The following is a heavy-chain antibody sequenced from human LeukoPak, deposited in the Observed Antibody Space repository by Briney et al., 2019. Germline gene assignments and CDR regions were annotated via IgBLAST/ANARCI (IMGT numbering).Heavy chain of an antibody. J-gene: IGHJ4*02. CDR3: ARDPGVGMATINFDY. D-gene: IGHD5-24*01. CDR1: GFTFSNYG. CDR2: IWYDGSDK. Sequence: GGSLRLSRAASGFTFSNYGMHGVRQAPGKGLEGVAVIWYDGSDKYYADSVKGRFTISRDNSKNTLYLQMNSLRVEDTAVYYCARDPGVGMATINFDYWGQGTLVTVSS. V-gene: IGHV3-33*01.